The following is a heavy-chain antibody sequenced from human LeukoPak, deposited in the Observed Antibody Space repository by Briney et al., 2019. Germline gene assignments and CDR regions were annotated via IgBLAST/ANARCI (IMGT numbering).Heavy chain of an antibody. D-gene: IGHD4-17*01. CDR1: GFAFSSYW. CDR3: AQLYGDDYAFDI. CDR2: INSDGSST. V-gene: IGHV3-74*01. Sequence: GGSLRLPCAASGFAFSSYWMHWVRQAPGKGLVWVSRINSDGSSTSYADSVKGRFTISRDNAKNALYLQMNSLRAEDTAVYYCAQLYGDDYAFDIWGQGTMVTVSS. J-gene: IGHJ3*02.